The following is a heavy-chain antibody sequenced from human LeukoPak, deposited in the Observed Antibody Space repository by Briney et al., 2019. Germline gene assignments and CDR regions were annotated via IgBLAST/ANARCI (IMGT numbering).Heavy chain of an antibody. CDR1: GFTFSSYW. CDR2: IKQDGSEK. Sequence: GGSLRLSCAASGFTFSSYWMSWVRQAPGKGLEWVANIKQDGSEKYYVDSVKGRFTISRDNSKNTLYLQMNSLRAEDTAVYYCAKEHGGSSWYEDAFDIWGQGTMVTVSS. D-gene: IGHD6-13*01. CDR3: AKEHGGSSWYEDAFDI. V-gene: IGHV3-7*03. J-gene: IGHJ3*02.